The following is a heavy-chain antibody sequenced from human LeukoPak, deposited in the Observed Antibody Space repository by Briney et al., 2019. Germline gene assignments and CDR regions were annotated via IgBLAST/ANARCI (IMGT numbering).Heavy chain of an antibody. J-gene: IGHJ6*02. CDR1: GFTIDDTFDDYA. Sequence: GGSLRLSCAASGFTIDDTFDDYAMDWVRQAPGKGLEWVSGISWNSGTLVYADSVRGRFTISRDNAKNLLYLEMNSLRPDDTAVYYCAKEIGSGELLFDMDVWGQGTTVTVSS. V-gene: IGHV3-9*01. D-gene: IGHD3-16*01. CDR2: ISWNSGTL. CDR3: AKEIGSGELLFDMDV.